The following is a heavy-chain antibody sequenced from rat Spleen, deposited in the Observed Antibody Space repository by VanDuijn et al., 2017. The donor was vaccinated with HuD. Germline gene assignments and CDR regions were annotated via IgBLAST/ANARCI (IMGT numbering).Heavy chain of an antibody. D-gene: IGHD1-4*01. V-gene: IGHV2S8*01. CDR3: ARSNGYGPFDY. J-gene: IGHJ2*01. Sequence: QVQLKESGPGLVQPSQTLSLTCTVSGFSLSSHGVMWVRQPPGKGLEWIAAMSGGRSTYYNSVLKSRLSITWDTSKSQVLLKMNSLQTEVTAMYFCARSNGYGPFDYWGQGVMVTVSS. CDR1: GFSLSSHG. CDR2: MSGGRST.